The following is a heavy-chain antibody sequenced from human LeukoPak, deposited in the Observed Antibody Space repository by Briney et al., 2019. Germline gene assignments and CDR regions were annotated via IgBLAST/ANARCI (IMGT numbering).Heavy chain of an antibody. CDR2: INSNSGGT. J-gene: IGHJ4*02. CDR1: GYTFTGYF. D-gene: IGHD1-26*01. Sequence: ASVKVSCKASGYTFTGYFIHWVRQAPGQGLQWMGRINSNSGGTEYEPSLQGRVTMTRDTSISTAYVEVSTLISDDTAVYYCARDLSSTPNWEFDYWGQGTQVTVSS. CDR3: ARDLSSTPNWEFDY. V-gene: IGHV1-2*06.